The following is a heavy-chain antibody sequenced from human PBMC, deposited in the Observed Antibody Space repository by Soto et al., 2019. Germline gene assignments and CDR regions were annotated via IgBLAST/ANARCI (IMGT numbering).Heavy chain of an antibody. CDR2: IYYRGST. J-gene: IGHJ6*02. CDR1: GGCISSHY. D-gene: IGHD1-26*01. CDR3: ARDGREASGMDV. Sequence: ETLSLTCTVSGGCISSHYWGWVRQAPGKGLEWIGHIYYRGSTNYNPSIRSRSTISVDTSKNQFSLKLNSVTTADAAVYYCARDGREASGMDVWGQGTKVTVSS. V-gene: IGHV4-59*11.